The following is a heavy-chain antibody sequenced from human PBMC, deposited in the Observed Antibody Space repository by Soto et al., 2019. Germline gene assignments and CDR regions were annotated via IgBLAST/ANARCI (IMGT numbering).Heavy chain of an antibody. CDR2: ISYDGSNK. D-gene: IGHD5-12*01. V-gene: IGHV3-30*18. J-gene: IGHJ4*02. CDR1: GFTFSSYG. CDR3: AKDRYSGYRTPFDY. Sequence: QVQLVESGGGVVQPGRSLRLSCAASGFTFSSYGMHWVRQAPGKGLEWVAVISYDGSNKYYADSVKGRFTISRDNSKNTLYLQMNSLRAEDTAVYYCAKDRYSGYRTPFDYWGQGTLVTVSS.